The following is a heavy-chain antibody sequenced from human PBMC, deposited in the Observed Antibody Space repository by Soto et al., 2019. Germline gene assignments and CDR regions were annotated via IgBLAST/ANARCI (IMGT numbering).Heavy chain of an antibody. CDR2: VRGDNGHT. Sequence: QVQLVQSGAEVQKPGASVKVSCKASGYTFTTLGISWVRQAPGQGLEWMGWVRGDNGHTNYAQSLQARVIMTTDTSTNTAYMELRSLTSEDTAVYYCARDLGYCRSGTCYRQGFDPWGQGTLVIVSS. V-gene: IGHV1-18*01. D-gene: IGHD2-15*01. J-gene: IGHJ5*02. CDR1: GYTFTTLG. CDR3: ARDLGYCRSGTCYRQGFDP.